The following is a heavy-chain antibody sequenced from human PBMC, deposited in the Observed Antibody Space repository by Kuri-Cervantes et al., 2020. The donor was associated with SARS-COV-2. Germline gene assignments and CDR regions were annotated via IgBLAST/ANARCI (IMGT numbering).Heavy chain of an antibody. J-gene: IGHJ5*02. CDR1: GGSISDCY. CDR3: ARDNSLFCGSGFDT. Sequence: GSLRLSWTVSGGSISDCYWCWFRQPPVRGLELFGYFYSTCVTNYDHSLKTRVTISTDASKIQLSLMLTSVTAADTAVYYCARDNSLFCGSGFDTWGQGALVTVSS. D-gene: IGHD2-21*01. CDR2: FYSTCVT. V-gene: IGHV4-59*01.